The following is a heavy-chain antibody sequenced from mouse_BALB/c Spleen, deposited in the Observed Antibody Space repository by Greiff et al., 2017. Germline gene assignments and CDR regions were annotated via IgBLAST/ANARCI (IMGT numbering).Heavy chain of an antibody. D-gene: IGHD2-1*01. CDR2: IDPENGDT. CDR3: DARGGNGLLDY. J-gene: IGHJ2*01. CDR1: GFNIKDYY. V-gene: IGHV14-4*02. Sequence: EVQLQQSGAELVRSGASVKLSCTASGFNIKDYYMHWVKQRPEQGLEWIGWIDPENGDTEYAPKFQGKATMTADTSSNTAYLQLSSLTSEDTAVYYCDARGGNGLLDYWGQGTTLTVSS.